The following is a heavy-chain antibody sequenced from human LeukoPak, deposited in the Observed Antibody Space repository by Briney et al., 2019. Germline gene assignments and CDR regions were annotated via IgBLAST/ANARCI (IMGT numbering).Heavy chain of an antibody. Sequence: ASVKVSCKVSGYTLTELSMHWVRQAPGKGLEWMGGFDPEDGETIYAQKFQGRVTMTEDTSTDTAYMELSSLRSEDTAVYYCATFRSLDYYDSSGYPPAFDYWGQGTPVTVSS. CDR2: FDPEDGET. CDR1: GYTLTELS. CDR3: ATFRSLDYYDSSGYPPAFDY. V-gene: IGHV1-24*01. D-gene: IGHD3-22*01. J-gene: IGHJ4*02.